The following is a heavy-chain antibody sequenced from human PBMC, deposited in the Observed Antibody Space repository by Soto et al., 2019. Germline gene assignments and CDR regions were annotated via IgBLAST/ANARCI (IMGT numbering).Heavy chain of an antibody. CDR1: GYTFTSYG. CDR3: ARDDSGFSGSHYIDYFDY. J-gene: IGHJ4*02. Sequence: ASVKVSCKASGYTFTSYGISWVRQAPGQGLEWMGWISACNGNTYYAQKFQGRVTMTTDTSASTVYMQLSSLTSEDTAVYYCARDDSGFSGSHYIDYFDYWGQGTLVTSPQ. D-gene: IGHD1-26*01. CDR2: ISACNGNT. V-gene: IGHV1-18*01.